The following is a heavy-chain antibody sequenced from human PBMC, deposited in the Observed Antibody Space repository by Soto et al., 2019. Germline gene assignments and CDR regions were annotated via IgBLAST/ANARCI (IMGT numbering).Heavy chain of an antibody. CDR1: GYTFSSYG. J-gene: IGHJ4*02. Sequence: QVQLVQSGAEVKKPGASVKVSCKASGYTFSSYGIRWVRQAPGQAPEWMGWISAYNGNTNSAQKVQGRVTMTTDTATSKVYRELRSLRSDDTAVYYCARVGGSYRYDLDYWGQGTLVTVSS. V-gene: IGHV1-18*01. CDR3: ARVGGSYRYDLDY. CDR2: ISAYNGNT. D-gene: IGHD3-16*02.